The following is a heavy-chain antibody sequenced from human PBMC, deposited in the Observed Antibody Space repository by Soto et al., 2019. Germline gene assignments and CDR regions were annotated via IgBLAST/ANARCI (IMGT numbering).Heavy chain of an antibody. CDR3: ARTLLETYCGGDCYSFDY. CDR2: INAGNGNT. V-gene: IGHV1-3*01. J-gene: IGHJ4*02. CDR1: GYTFTSYT. D-gene: IGHD2-21*02. Sequence: ASVKVSCKASGYTFTSYTMHWVRQAPGQRLEWMGWINAGNGNTKYSQKFQGRVTITRDTSASTAYMELSSLRSEDTAVYYCARTLLETYCGGDCYSFDYWGQGTLVTVSS.